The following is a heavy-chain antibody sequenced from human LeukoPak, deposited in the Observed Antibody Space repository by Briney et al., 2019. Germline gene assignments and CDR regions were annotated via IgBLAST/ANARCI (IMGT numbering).Heavy chain of an antibody. CDR2: IIPILGIA. CDR1: GYTFTSYD. CDR3: ARVYPLVVPAAIPSPTCYGMDV. J-gene: IGHJ6*02. D-gene: IGHD2-2*01. Sequence: SVKVSCKASGYTFTSYDINWVRQAPGQGLEWMGRIIPILGIANYAQKFQGRVTITADKSTSTAYMELSSLRSEDTAVYYCARVYPLVVPAAIPSPTCYGMDVWGQGTTVTVSS. V-gene: IGHV1-69*04.